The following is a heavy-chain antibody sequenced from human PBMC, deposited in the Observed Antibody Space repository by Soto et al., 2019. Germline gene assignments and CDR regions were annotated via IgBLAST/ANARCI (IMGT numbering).Heavy chain of an antibody. CDR2: ISSNGNYR. J-gene: IGHJ6*02. CDR3: TREHDELVVQPFYGLDV. D-gene: IGHD1-1*01. Sequence: GGSLRLSCEASGFTFSRFTMNWVRQAPGKGLEWVSSISSNGNYRYYVDSLKGRFTISRDNAKNTLYLQINSLRAEDTADYYCTREHDELVVQPFYGLDVWGQGTTVTVSS. V-gene: IGHV3-21*01. CDR1: GFTFSRFT.